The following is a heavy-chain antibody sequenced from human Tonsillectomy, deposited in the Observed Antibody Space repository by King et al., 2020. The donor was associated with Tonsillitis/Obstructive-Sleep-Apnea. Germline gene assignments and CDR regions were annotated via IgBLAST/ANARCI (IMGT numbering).Heavy chain of an antibody. V-gene: IGHV5-51*01. CDR1: GYRFTSYW. CDR2: IYPGDSDT. Sequence: VQLVQSGAEVKKPGESLKISCQGSGYRFTSYWIAWVRQVPGKGLDWMGIIYPGDSDTEYSPSFQGQVTISADKSIDTAYLQGGSLRASDTAMYYCARLDNTGSSLLFGGHFDLWGRGTLVTVSS. CDR3: ARLDNTGSSLLFGGHFDL. J-gene: IGHJ2*01. D-gene: IGHD1-26*01.